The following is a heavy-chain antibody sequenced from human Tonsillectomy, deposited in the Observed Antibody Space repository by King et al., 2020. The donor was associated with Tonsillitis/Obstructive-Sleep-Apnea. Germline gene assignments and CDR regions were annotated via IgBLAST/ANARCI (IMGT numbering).Heavy chain of an antibody. D-gene: IGHD3-22*01. V-gene: IGHV1-8*01. CDR3: ARAPFLRSSDYYYYYYYYMDV. CDR1: GYTFTSYD. Sequence: QLVQSGAEVKKPGASVKVSCKASGYTFTSYDINWVRQATGQGLEWMGWMNPNSGNTGYAQKFQGRVTMTRNTSISTAYMELSSLRSEDTAVYYCARAPFLRSSDYYYYYYYYMDVWGKGTTVTVSS. CDR2: MNPNSGNT. J-gene: IGHJ6*03.